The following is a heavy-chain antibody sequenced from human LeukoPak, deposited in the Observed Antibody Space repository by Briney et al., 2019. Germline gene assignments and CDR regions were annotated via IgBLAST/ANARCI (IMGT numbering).Heavy chain of an antibody. J-gene: IGHJ4*02. V-gene: IGHV4-39*01. CDR1: GGSISSSSYY. D-gene: IGHD6-13*01. CDR3: ARPISSSWYGGFDY. Sequence: SETLSLTCTVSGGSISSSSYYWGWIRQPPGKGLEWIGSIYYSGSTYYNPSLKSRVTISVDTSKNQFSLNLSSVTAADTAVYYCARPISSSWYGGFDYWGQGTLVTVSS. CDR2: IYYSGST.